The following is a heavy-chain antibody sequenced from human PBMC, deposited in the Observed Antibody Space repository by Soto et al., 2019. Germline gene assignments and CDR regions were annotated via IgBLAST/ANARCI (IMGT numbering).Heavy chain of an antibody. V-gene: IGHV3-21*01. D-gene: IGHD6-13*01. CDR2: ISSSSSYI. CDR1: GFTFSNLS. Sequence: PGGSLRLPCAAFGFTFSNLSMNWVRQAQGKGLEWVSSISSSSSYIYYADSVKGRFTISRDNSKNTLYLQMNSLRAEDTAVYYCARDKSIVGVSRYSSSWYGLSYFDYWGQGTLVTVSS. CDR3: ARDKSIVGVSRYSSSWYGLSYFDY. J-gene: IGHJ4*02.